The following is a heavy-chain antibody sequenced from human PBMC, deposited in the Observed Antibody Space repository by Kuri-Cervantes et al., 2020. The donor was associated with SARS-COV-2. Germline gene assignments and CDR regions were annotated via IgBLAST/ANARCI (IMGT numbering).Heavy chain of an antibody. Sequence: GGSLRLSCAASGFTFSSYAMSWVRQAPGKGLEWVSAISGSGGSTYYADSVKGRFTISRGNAKNSLYLQMNSLRAEDTAVYYCARGVAARPRQLLDYWGQGTLVTVSS. CDR3: ARGVAARPRQLLDY. CDR2: ISGSGGST. V-gene: IGHV3-23*01. CDR1: GFTFSSYA. J-gene: IGHJ4*02. D-gene: IGHD6-6*01.